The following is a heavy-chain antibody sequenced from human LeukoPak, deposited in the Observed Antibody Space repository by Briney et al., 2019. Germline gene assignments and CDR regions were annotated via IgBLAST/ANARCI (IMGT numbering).Heavy chain of an antibody. CDR2: IYYSGST. CDR1: GGSISSYY. V-gene: IGHV4-59*08. D-gene: IGHD2-8*01. J-gene: IGHJ4*02. CDR3: ARLGGRVYVDY. Sequence: SETLSLTCTVSGGSISSYYWSWIRQPPGKGLEWIGYIYYSGSTSYNPSLKSRVTISVDTSKNQFSLKLSSVTAADTAVYYCARLGGRVYVDYWGQGTLVTVSS.